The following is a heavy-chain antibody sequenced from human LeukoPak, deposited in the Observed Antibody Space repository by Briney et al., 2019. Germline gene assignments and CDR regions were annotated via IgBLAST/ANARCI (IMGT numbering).Heavy chain of an antibody. D-gene: IGHD2-2*01. CDR3: ARGDIVVVPAAMGGGWFDP. Sequence: ASVKVSCXASGGTFSSYAISWVRQAPGQGLEWMGGIIPIFGTANYAQKFQGRVTITTDESTSTAYMELSSLRSEDTAVYYCARGDIVVVPAAMGGGWFDPWGQGTLVTVSS. V-gene: IGHV1-69*05. J-gene: IGHJ5*02. CDR2: IIPIFGTA. CDR1: GGTFSSYA.